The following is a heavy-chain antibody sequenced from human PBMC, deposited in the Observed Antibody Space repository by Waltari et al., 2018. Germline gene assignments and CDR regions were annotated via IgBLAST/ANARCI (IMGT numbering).Heavy chain of an antibody. D-gene: IGHD1-1*01. J-gene: IGHJ6*02. Sequence: QVQLVQSGAEVKKPGASVKVSCKASGGTFSSYALSWVRQAPGQGLEWMGGIIPIFGTANYAQKFQGRVTITADESTSTAYMELSSLRSEDTAVYYCARVFPSNWNGLGHYYCGMDVWGQGTTVTVSS. CDR2: IIPIFGTA. V-gene: IGHV1-69*01. CDR1: GGTFSSYA. CDR3: ARVFPSNWNGLGHYYCGMDV.